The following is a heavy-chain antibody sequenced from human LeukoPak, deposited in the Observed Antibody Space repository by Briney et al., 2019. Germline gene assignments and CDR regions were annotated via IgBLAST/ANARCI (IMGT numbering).Heavy chain of an antibody. D-gene: IGHD3-9*01. Sequence: SETLSLTCSVSGGSISSSSYYWSSIRQPPGKGLEWIGSTFHSGNTYYNPSLKSRVTVSVDTSKNQFSLRLSSVTAADTAVYYCARSILTGYYPNWFDPWGQGTLVTVSS. J-gene: IGHJ5*02. CDR2: TFHSGNT. V-gene: IGHV4-39*07. CDR3: ARSILTGYYPNWFDP. CDR1: GGSISSSSYY.